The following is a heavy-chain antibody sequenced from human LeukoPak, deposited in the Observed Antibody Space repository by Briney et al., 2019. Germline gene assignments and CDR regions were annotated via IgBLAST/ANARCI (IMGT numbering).Heavy chain of an antibody. V-gene: IGHV3-21*01. Sequence: GGSLRLSCAASGSTFSSYSMNWVRQAPGKGLEWVSSISSSSSYIYYADSVKGRFTISRDNAKNSLYLQMNSLRAEDTAVYYCARDPVAGHFDYWGQGTLVTVSS. CDR3: ARDPVAGHFDY. D-gene: IGHD6-19*01. CDR1: GSTFSSYS. J-gene: IGHJ4*02. CDR2: ISSSSSYI.